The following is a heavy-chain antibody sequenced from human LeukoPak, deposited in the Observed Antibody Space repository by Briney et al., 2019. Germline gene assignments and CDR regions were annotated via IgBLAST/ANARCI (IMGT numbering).Heavy chain of an antibody. Sequence: ASVKVACKASGYTFTSYYMHWVRQAPGQGLVWMGIINPSGGSTSYAQKFQGRVTMTRDTSTSTVYMELSSLRSEDTAVYYCARADCGGDCYPSTYFDYWGQGTLVTVSS. CDR2: INPSGGST. V-gene: IGHV1-46*01. D-gene: IGHD2-21*01. CDR3: ARADCGGDCYPSTYFDY. J-gene: IGHJ4*02. CDR1: GYTFTSYY.